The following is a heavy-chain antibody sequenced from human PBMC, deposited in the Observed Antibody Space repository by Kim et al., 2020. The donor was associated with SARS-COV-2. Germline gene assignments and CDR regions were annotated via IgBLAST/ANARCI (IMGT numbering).Heavy chain of an antibody. D-gene: IGHD5-12*01. CDR1: GGSISSSSYY. J-gene: IGHJ4*02. CDR2: IYYSGST. CDR3: ATTTIEPTGWGTIFDY. Sequence: SETLSLTCTVSGGSISSSSYYWGWIRQPPGKGLEWIGSIYYSGSTYYNPSLKSRVTISVDTSKNQFSLKLSSVTAADTAVYYCATTTIEPTGWGTIFDYWGQGTLVTVSS. V-gene: IGHV4-39*01.